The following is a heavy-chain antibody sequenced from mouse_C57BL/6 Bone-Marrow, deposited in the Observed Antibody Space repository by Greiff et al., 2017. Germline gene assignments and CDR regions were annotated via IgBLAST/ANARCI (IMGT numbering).Heavy chain of an antibody. CDR3: ATKGAQAKKYYFDY. D-gene: IGHD3-2*02. CDR1: GYTFTSYW. CDR2: IDPSDSYT. Sequence: VQLQQPGAELVRPGTSVKLSCKASGYTFTSYWMHWVKQRPGQGLEWIGVIDPSDSYTNYNQKFKGKATLTVDTSSSTAYMQLSSLTSEDSAVYYCATKGAQAKKYYFDYWGQGTTLTGSS. V-gene: IGHV1-59*01. J-gene: IGHJ2*01.